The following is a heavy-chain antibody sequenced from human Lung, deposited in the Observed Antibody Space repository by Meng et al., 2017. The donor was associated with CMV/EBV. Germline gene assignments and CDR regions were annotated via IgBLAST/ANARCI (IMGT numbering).Heavy chain of an antibody. CDR1: GSTFSSYW. J-gene: IGHJ4*02. V-gene: IGHV3-7*01. Sequence: GGSLRLXXAASGSTFSSYWMNWVRQAPGKGLEWVANIKEDGSEKHYVASVKGRFTISRDNAKNSLFLQMNSLRAEDTAVYQCARGYCSDDRCYGAPDFWGREXLVTVSS. D-gene: IGHD2-15*01. CDR3: ARGYCSDDRCYGAPDF. CDR2: IKEDGSEK.